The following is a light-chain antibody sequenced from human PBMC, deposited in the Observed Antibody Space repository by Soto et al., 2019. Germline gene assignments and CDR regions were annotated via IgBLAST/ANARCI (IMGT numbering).Light chain of an antibody. CDR3: QQSYSSPNT. Sequence: DIQMTQSPSSLSASVGDRVTISCRASQSISTYLNWYRQKPGKAPERLIYAASSLQTGVPSRFSGSGSGTDVTLTISNLQPEDFSSYDCQQSYSSPNTFGQGTKLEI. CDR1: QSISTY. J-gene: IGKJ2*01. V-gene: IGKV1-39*01. CDR2: AAS.